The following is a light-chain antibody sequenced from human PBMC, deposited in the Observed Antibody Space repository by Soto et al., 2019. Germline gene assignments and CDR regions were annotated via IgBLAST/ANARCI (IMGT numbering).Light chain of an antibody. Sequence: QSALTQPASVSGSPGQSITISCTGTSSDVGSYNLVSWYQQHPGKAPKLMIYEGSKRPSGVSNRFSGSKSGNTASLTISGLQAEDEADYYCCSSAGSWVFGGGTQLTVL. V-gene: IGLV2-23*01. CDR3: CSSAGSWV. J-gene: IGLJ7*01. CDR2: EGS. CDR1: SSDVGSYNL.